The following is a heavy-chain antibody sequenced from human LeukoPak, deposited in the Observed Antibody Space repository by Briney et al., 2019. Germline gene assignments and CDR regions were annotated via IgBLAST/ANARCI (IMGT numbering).Heavy chain of an antibody. J-gene: IGHJ4*02. Sequence: GASVKVSCKASGYTFTGYYMHWVRQAPGQGLEWMGWISAYTSNTNPAQSLQGRVTMTADTSTSTAYMELSSLRSDDTAIYYCARDARGTLGYFDSWGQGTLVTVSS. CDR2: ISAYTSNT. CDR3: ARDARGTLGYFDS. D-gene: IGHD1-1*01. V-gene: IGHV1-18*04. CDR1: GYTFTGYY.